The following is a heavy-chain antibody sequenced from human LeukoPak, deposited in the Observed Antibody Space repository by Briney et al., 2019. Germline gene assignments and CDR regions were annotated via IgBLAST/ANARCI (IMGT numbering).Heavy chain of an antibody. D-gene: IGHD3-22*01. CDR2: ISYDGSNK. CDR3: ARDFTPYDSSGVTVY. J-gene: IGHJ4*02. Sequence: GGSLRLSCAASGFTFSSYAMHWVRQAPGKGLEWVAVISYDGSNKYYADSVKGRFTISRDNSKNTLYLQMNSLRAEDTAVYYCARDFTPYDSSGVTVYWGQGTLVTVSS. V-gene: IGHV3-30-3*01. CDR1: GFTFSSYA.